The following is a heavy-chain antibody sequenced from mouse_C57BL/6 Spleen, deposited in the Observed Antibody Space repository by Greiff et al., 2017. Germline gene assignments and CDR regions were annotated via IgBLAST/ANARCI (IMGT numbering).Heavy chain of an antibody. V-gene: IGHV5-4*03. CDR2: ISDGGSYT. CDR3: ARLMEYYYAMDY. Sequence: EVMLVESGGGLVKPGGSLKLSCAASGFTFSSYAMSWVRQTPEKRLEWVATISDGGSYTYYPDNVKGRFTISRDNAKNNLYLQMSHLKSEDTAMYYCARLMEYYYAMDYWGQGTSVTVSS. CDR1: GFTFSSYA. D-gene: IGHD2-3*01. J-gene: IGHJ4*01.